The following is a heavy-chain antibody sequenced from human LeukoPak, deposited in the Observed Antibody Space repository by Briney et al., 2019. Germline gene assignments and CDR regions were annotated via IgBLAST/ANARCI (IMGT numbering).Heavy chain of an antibody. CDR1: GGSISSYY. CDR3: ARETAIYDILTGYGMDV. J-gene: IGHJ6*02. D-gene: IGHD3-9*01. V-gene: IGHV4-59*08. CDR2: IYYSGST. Sequence: PSETLSLTCTVSGGSISSYYWSWIRQPPGKGLEWIGYIYYSGSTNYNPSLKSRVTISVDTSKNQFSLKLSSVTAADTAVYYCARETAIYDILTGYGMDVWGQGTTVTVSS.